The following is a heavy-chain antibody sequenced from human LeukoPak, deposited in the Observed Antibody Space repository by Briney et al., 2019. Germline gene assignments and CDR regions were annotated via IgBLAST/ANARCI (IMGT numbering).Heavy chain of an antibody. V-gene: IGHV3-20*04. D-gene: IGHD2-15*01. CDR3: AKEDCSGGRCYSLHY. Sequence: GGSLRLSCAASGFTFDDYGMTWVRRTPGKGLEWVSTINWNGGSTAYADSVKGRFTISRDNAKNSLYLQMNSLRADDAAVYYCAKEDCSGGRCYSLHYWGQGTLVTVSS. CDR1: GFTFDDYG. J-gene: IGHJ4*02. CDR2: INWNGGST.